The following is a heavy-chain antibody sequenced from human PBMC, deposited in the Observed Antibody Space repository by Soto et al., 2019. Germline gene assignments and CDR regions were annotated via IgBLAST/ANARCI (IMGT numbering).Heavy chain of an antibody. V-gene: IGHV5-51*01. D-gene: IGHD6-13*01. CDR3: ASHSSSAYYYYGMEV. Sequence: PGESLEISCKGSGYSFTSYWIGCVRQMPGKGLEWMGIIYPGDSDTRYSPSFQGQVTISADKPISTAYLQWSSLKASDTAMYYCASHSSSAYYYYGMEVWGQGTKVTVSS. CDR1: GYSFTSYW. CDR2: IYPGDSDT. J-gene: IGHJ6*02.